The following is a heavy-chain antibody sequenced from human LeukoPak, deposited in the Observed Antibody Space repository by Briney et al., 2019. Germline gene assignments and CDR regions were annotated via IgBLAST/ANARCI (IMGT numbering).Heavy chain of an antibody. CDR1: GGSFSGYY. V-gene: IGHV4-34*01. D-gene: IGHD2-15*01. J-gene: IGHJ5*02. CDR2: IDGSGSS. Sequence: SETLSLTCAVYGGSFSGYYWSWIRQPPGKGLEWIGSIDGSGSSYYNPSLKSRVTISVDTSKNQFSLKLSSVTAADTAVYYCARSDIVVAHNWFDPWGQGTLVTVSS. CDR3: ARSDIVVAHNWFDP.